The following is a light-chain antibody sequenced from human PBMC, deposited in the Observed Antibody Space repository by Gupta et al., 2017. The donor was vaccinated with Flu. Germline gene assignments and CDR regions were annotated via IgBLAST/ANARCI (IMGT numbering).Light chain of an antibody. CDR2: WAS. J-gene: IGKJ1*01. V-gene: IGKV4-1*01. CDR3: HQYNTTPWT. CDR1: RGLLDYDNNKNY. Sequence: SCKSSRGLLDYDNNKNYLGWYQKKPGLPPKLLIYWASTRESGVPDRFSGSGSGTDFTLTISSLQAEDVAIYYCHQYNTTPWTFGQGTKVEV.